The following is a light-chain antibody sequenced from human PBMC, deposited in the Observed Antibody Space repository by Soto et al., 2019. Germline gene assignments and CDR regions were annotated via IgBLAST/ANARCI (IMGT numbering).Light chain of an antibody. Sequence: AIQMTQSRSSLSASVEDRVTITCRASQGIRNDLGWYQQKPGKAPKLLIYAASSLQSGVPSRFSGSGSGTDFTLTISSLQPEDFATYYCLQDYNYPRTFGQGTKVEIK. CDR3: LQDYNYPRT. CDR1: QGIRND. CDR2: AAS. V-gene: IGKV1-6*01. J-gene: IGKJ1*01.